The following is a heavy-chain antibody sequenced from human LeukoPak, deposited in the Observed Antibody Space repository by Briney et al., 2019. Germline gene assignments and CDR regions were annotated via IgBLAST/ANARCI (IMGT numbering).Heavy chain of an antibody. J-gene: IGHJ4*02. D-gene: IGHD1-7*01. CDR2: IRPDGSHI. V-gene: IGHV3-33*01. CDR1: GFSFSTFV. Sequence: PGSSLRLSYAASGFSFSTFVMHWVRQASGKGLEWVAVIRPDGSHISYVDPVKGRFTISRDNSNNMLYLQMNSLRADDTALYYCLREVDWKYAFDYWGRGTLVTVSS. CDR3: LREVDWKYAFDY.